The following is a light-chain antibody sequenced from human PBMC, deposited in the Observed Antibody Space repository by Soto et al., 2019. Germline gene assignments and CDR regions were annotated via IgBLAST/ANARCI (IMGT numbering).Light chain of an antibody. J-gene: IGKJ1*01. CDR1: QNIRSY. V-gene: IGKV1-39*01. CDR2: ATS. CDR3: QQCYSSRWT. Sequence: DIPMTQSPSSLSASVGDRVTITCRASQNIRSYLNWYQQKPGKAPQLLIYATSSLQTGVPSRFSASGSGTDFSLVISDLQPEDSATYYCQQCYSSRWTSGRGTKV.